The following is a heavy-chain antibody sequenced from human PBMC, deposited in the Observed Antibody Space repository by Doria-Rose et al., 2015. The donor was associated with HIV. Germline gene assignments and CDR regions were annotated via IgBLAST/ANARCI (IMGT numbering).Heavy chain of an antibody. J-gene: IGHJ4*02. D-gene: IGHD6-13*01. CDR2: IFSDDDR. CDR1: GVSLSSPGMG. Sequence: QVQLVQSGPVLVKPAETLTLTCTVSGVSLSSPGMGVSWIRQPPGKALEWLANIFSDDDRSYKTSLKSRLTISIGTSKSQVVLTMTDMDPVDTATYYCARIKSSRWYHKYYFDFWGQGALVIVSA. V-gene: IGHV2-26*01. CDR3: ARIKSSRWYHKYYFDF.